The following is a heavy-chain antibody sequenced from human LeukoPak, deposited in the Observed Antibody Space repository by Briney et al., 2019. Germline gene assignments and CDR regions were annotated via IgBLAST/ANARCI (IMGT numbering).Heavy chain of an antibody. CDR1: GFSVTNNY. V-gene: IGHV3-53*01. CDR3: ARGDGYNFFDY. D-gene: IGHD5-24*01. Sequence: GGSLRLSCAVSGFSVTNNYMSWVGQAPGKGLEWVSVFYVGGATYYADSVKGRFTISRDNSENTLYLQMKSLRAEDTAVYYCARGDGYNFFDYWGQGTLVTVSS. J-gene: IGHJ4*02. CDR2: FYVGGAT.